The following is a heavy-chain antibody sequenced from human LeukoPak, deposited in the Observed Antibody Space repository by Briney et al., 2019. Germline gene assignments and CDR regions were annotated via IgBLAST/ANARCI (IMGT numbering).Heavy chain of an antibody. CDR1: GFTFSKYW. J-gene: IGHJ4*02. D-gene: IGHD6-19*01. V-gene: IGHV3-74*01. CDR3: ATKQWLAPPPDS. Sequence: QTGGSLRLSCAASGFTFSKYWMLWVRQAPGKGLESVSRINTDGTVTTYADYVKGRFTVSRDNADNAMLLQMNSVRDEDTAVYYCATKQWLAPPPDSWGQGTPVTVSS. CDR2: INTDGTVT.